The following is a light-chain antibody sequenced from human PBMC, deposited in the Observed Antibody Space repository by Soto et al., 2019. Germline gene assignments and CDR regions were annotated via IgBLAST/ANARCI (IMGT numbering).Light chain of an antibody. CDR1: KLGDKY. V-gene: IGLV3-1*01. J-gene: IGLJ2*01. Sequence: SYELTQPPSVSVSPGQTASITCSGDKLGDKYACWHQQKPGQSPMLVIYQDSKRPSGIPERFSGSNSGNTATLTISGTQAMDEADYYCQAWDSNTPSVVFGGGTKLTVL. CDR2: QDS. CDR3: QAWDSNTPSVV.